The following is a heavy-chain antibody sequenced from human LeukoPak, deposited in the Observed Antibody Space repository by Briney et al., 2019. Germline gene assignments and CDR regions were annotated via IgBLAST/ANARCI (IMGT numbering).Heavy chain of an antibody. CDR2: VGSDGINT. V-gene: IGHV3-23*01. CDR1: GFIFSTYS. Sequence: GGSLRLSCAASGFIFSTYSMSWVRQAPGKGLEWVSAVGSDGINTAYADSVKGRFTISRDNSKNTLYLQLSSLRAEDTAMYYCAKGLAAGSQYFDYWGQGTLVTVSS. D-gene: IGHD6-25*01. J-gene: IGHJ4*02. CDR3: AKGLAAGSQYFDY.